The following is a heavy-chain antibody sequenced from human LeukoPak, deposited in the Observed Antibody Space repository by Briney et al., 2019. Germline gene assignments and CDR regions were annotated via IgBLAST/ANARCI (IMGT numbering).Heavy chain of an antibody. Sequence: GGSLRLSCAASGFTFSSYSMNWVRQAPGKGLEWVSSISSSSSYIYYADSVKGRFTISRDNAKNSPYLQMNSLRAEDTAVYYCARDLGIAARPDYWGQGTLVTVSS. V-gene: IGHV3-21*01. J-gene: IGHJ4*02. D-gene: IGHD6-6*01. CDR2: ISSSSSYI. CDR3: ARDLGIAARPDY. CDR1: GFTFSSYS.